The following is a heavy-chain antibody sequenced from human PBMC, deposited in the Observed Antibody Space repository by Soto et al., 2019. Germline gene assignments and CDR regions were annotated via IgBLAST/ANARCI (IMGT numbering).Heavy chain of an antibody. CDR2: TYYRSKWYN. CDR3: ASSDGRYGFWSGYGTFDY. Sequence: SQTLSLTCAISGDSVSSNSAAWNWIRQSPSRGLEWLGRTYYRSKWYNDYAVSVKSRITINPDTSKNQFSLQLNSVTPEDTAVYYCASSDGRYGFWSGYGTFDYWGQGTLVTV. CDR1: GDSVSSNSAA. V-gene: IGHV6-1*01. D-gene: IGHD3-3*01. J-gene: IGHJ4*02.